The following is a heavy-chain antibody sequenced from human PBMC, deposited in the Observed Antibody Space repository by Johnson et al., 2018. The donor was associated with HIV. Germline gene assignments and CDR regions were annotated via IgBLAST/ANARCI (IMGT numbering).Heavy chain of an antibody. D-gene: IGHD3-10*01. J-gene: IGHJ3*02. V-gene: IGHV3-30*04. CDR2: ISYDGRNK. Sequence: QVHLVESGGGVVQPGRSLILSCPASGFSFSNYAMHWVRQAPGKGLEWVAVISYDGRNKYYADSVKGRFTISRDNSKNTLYLQMNSLRAGDSAVYYCARVGGSWMLDAFDIWGQGTVVTVSS. CDR3: ARVGGSWMLDAFDI. CDR1: GFSFSNYA.